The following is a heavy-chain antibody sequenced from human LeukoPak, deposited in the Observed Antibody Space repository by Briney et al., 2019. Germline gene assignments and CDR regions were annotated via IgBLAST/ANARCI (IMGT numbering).Heavy chain of an antibody. D-gene: IGHD1-1*01. Sequence: GGSLRLSCAASGFTFSSFSMNWVRQAPGKGLEWVAYIRSSGSPIYYADSVKGRFTISRDNAKNSLYLQMNSLRAEDTAVYYCISDHTGHDDYWGQGTLVTVSS. V-gene: IGHV3-48*01. CDR1: GFTFSSFS. CDR3: ISDHTGHDDY. CDR2: IRSSGSPI. J-gene: IGHJ4*02.